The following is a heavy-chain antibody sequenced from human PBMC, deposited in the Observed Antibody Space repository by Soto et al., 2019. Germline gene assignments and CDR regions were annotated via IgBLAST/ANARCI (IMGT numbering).Heavy chain of an antibody. CDR3: ARDPLRSSGQPTQAFDI. D-gene: IGHD3-22*01. CDR2: IYYSGST. J-gene: IGHJ3*02. V-gene: IGHV4-30-4*01. Sequence: QXXXXXXXXGLXXPSQTLSLTXTVSGGSXXXXXXXXXWIRQPPGKGLEWIGYIYYSGSTYYNPSLKSRVTISXDXSXXXXXXXXXXXXXAXTAVYYCARDPLRSSGQPTQAFDIWGQGTMVTVSS. CDR1: GGSXXXXXXX.